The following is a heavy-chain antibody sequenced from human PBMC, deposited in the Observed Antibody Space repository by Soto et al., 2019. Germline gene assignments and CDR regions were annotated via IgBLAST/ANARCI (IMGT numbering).Heavy chain of an antibody. Sequence: QVQLHQWGAGLLRPSETLSLVCSVSGECFSDFYWTWIRQSPEKGLEWIGEINLNGYTKYSPSLQSRVTFGVDTTKKRVSLRLTSVTAADTAMNYCARGALDNSAHYFLDNWGQGTLVTVSS. CDR1: GECFSDFY. D-gene: IGHD3-22*01. J-gene: IGHJ4*02. CDR3: ARGALDNSAHYFLDN. CDR2: INLNGYT. V-gene: IGHV4-34*01.